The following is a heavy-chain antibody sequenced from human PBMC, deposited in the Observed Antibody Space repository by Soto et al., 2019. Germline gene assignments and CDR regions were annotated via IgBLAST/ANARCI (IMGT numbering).Heavy chain of an antibody. CDR3: ARHVSDTIFGVVIRTSDDY. D-gene: IGHD3-3*01. Sequence: PGESLKISCKGSGYSFTSYWISWVRQMPGKGLEWMGRIDPSDSYTNYSPSFQGHVTISADKSISTAYLQWSSLKASDTAMYYCARHVSDTIFGVVIRTSDDYWGQGTLVTVSS. CDR1: GYSFTSYW. V-gene: IGHV5-10-1*01. J-gene: IGHJ4*02. CDR2: IDPSDSYT.